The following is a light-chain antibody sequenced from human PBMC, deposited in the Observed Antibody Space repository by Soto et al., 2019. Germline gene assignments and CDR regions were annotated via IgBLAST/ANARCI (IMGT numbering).Light chain of an antibody. Sequence: SMWTQSPRTMSXXPGEXATFXXRXSQSVSNNYLAWYQQRPGHAPRLLIYRASIRVTGIPDRFSGSGSGTDFTLTISRLEPEDFATYSCQQYVTWPITFCQLTRLEIK. CDR2: RAS. CDR1: QSVSNNY. CDR3: QQYVTWPIT. J-gene: IGKJ5*01. V-gene: IGKV3-20*01.